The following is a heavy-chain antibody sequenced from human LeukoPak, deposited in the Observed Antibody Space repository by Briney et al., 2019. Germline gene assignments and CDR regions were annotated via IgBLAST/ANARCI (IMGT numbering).Heavy chain of an antibody. D-gene: IGHD3-10*01. J-gene: IGHJ5*02. CDR2: IYPRDSDI. CDR1: GYSFSTYW. CDR3: ARTRGFSELLYADT. V-gene: IGHV5-51*01. Sequence: GESLKISCKGSGYSFSTYWIGWVRQMPGKGLEWMGIIYPRDSDIRYSPSFQGQVTISADKSISTAYLQWSSLKASDTAMYYCARTRGFSELLYADTWGQGTLVTVSS.